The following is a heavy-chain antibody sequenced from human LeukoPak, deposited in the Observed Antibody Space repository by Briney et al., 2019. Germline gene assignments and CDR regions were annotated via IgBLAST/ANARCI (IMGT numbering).Heavy chain of an antibody. CDR1: GYTFTGYY. Sequence: ASVKVSCKASGYTFTGYYMHWVRQALGQGLEWMGWINPNSGGTNYAQKFQGRATMTRDTSISTAYMELSGLRSDDTAVYYCARDRDSGYDSHYYYYMDVWGKGTTVTVSS. V-gene: IGHV1-2*02. CDR2: INPNSGGT. CDR3: ARDRDSGYDSHYYYYMDV. D-gene: IGHD5-12*01. J-gene: IGHJ6*03.